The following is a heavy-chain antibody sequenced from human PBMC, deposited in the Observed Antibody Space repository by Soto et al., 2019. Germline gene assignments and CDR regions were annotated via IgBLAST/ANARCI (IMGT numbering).Heavy chain of an antibody. CDR1: GFTFSNYA. CDR2: ISGSGGST. V-gene: IGHV3-23*01. J-gene: IGHJ6*02. CDR3: AAMAFYTGMDV. D-gene: IGHD2-8*01. Sequence: LRXSCAASGFTFSNYAMNWVRQAPGKGLEWVSAISGSGGSTYYADSVKGRFTISRDNSKNTLYLQMNSLRAEDTAVYYCAAMAFYTGMDVWGQGPTVTVSS.